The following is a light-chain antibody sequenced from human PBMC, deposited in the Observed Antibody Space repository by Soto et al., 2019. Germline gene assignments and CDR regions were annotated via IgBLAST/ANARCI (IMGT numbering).Light chain of an antibody. V-gene: IGLV2-14*01. CDR1: STDVGGYNY. CDR3: GSYSSTDTPFV. Sequence: ALAQPSSVSGSPGQSITISCTGTSTDVGGYNYVSWYQHHSGKAPKLLIYEVTNRPSGISDRFSGSKSVNTASLTISGLQAEDESDYYCGSYSSTDTPFVFGTGTKVTVL. CDR2: EVT. J-gene: IGLJ1*01.